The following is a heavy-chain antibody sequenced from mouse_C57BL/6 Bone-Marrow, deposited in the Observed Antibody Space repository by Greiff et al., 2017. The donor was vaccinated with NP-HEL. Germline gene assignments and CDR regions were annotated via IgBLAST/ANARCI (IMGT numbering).Heavy chain of an antibody. Sequence: LVESGAELVRPGASVTLPCKASGYTFTDYEMHWVKQTPVHGLEWIGAIDPETGGTAYNQKFKGKAILTADKSSSTAYMELRSLTSEDSAVYYCTSLMVTTQGDAMDYWGQGTSVTVSS. D-gene: IGHD2-2*01. V-gene: IGHV1-15*01. CDR3: TSLMVTTQGDAMDY. J-gene: IGHJ4*01. CDR1: GYTFTDYE. CDR2: IDPETGGT.